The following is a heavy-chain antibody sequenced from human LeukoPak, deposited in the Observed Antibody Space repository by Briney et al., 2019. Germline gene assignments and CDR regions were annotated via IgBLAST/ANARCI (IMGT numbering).Heavy chain of an antibody. Sequence: PGGSLRLSCAASGFTFSSYSMNWVRQAPGKGLEWVSSISSSSSYIYYADSVKGRFTISRDNAKNSLYLQMNSLRAEDTAVYYCARGHCSGGSCHGAFDIWGQGTMVTVSS. D-gene: IGHD2-15*01. CDR1: GFTFSSYS. CDR3: ARGHCSGGSCHGAFDI. CDR2: ISSSSSYI. J-gene: IGHJ3*02. V-gene: IGHV3-21*01.